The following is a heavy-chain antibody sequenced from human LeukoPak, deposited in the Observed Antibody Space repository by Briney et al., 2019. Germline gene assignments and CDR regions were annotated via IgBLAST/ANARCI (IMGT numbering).Heavy chain of an antibody. CDR2: IRNDASNT. D-gene: IGHD3-10*01. J-gene: IGHJ5*02. V-gene: IGHV3-30*02. Sequence: SGGSLRLSCAASGLTFSSYGMHWVRQAPGKGLDWVAYIRNDASNTYYADSVKGRLSISRDNSKNTVYLQMNSLIPEDTAVYYCAKRAGSAWSAGAWGQGTLVTVSS. CDR3: AKRAGSAWSAGA. CDR1: GLTFSSYG.